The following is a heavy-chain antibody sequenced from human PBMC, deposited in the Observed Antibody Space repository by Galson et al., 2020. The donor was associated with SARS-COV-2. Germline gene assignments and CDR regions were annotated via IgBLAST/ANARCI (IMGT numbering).Heavy chain of an antibody. J-gene: IGHJ5*02. CDR1: GGSISSYY. CDR2: IYYSGST. V-gene: IGHV4-59*08. CDR3: ARVQQQHDTGGWFDP. D-gene: IGHD6-13*01. Sequence: ETSETLSLTCTVSGGSISSYYWSWIRQPPGKGLEWIGYIYYSGSTNYNPSLKSRVTISVDTSKNQFSLKLSSVTAADTAVYYCARVQQQHDTGGWFDPWGQGTLVTVSS.